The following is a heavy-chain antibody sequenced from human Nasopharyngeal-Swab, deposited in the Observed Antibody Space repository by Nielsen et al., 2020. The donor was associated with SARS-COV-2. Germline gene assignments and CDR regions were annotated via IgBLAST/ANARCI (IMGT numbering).Heavy chain of an antibody. J-gene: IGHJ4*02. V-gene: IGHV1-2*06. CDR1: VYTFTDYY. D-gene: IGHD6-6*01. Sequence: SVTLSCKSSVYTFTDYYMHWVRQAPGQGLEWMGRINPNSGDTNYAQKFQGRVTMTRDTSISTAYMELSRLRSDDTAVYYCARVYSRSFEYWGQGTQVTVSS. CDR3: ARVYSRSFEY. CDR2: INPNSGDT.